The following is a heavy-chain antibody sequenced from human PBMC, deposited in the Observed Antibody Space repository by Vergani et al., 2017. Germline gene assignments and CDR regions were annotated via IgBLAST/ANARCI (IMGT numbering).Heavy chain of an antibody. Sequence: QLQLQESGPGLVKPSATLSLTCSVSGASIRSSNYYWGWIRQPPGKGLDWIASIYYSGSTYYNPSINGRVTISVDTSKNQFSLKLSSVTAAHTAVYFCARHSTVEWLVKLGWIDPWGQGILVTVSS. D-gene: IGHD6-19*01. CDR2: IYYSGST. J-gene: IGHJ5*02. V-gene: IGHV4-39*01. CDR3: ARHSTVEWLVKLGWIDP. CDR1: GASIRSSNYY.